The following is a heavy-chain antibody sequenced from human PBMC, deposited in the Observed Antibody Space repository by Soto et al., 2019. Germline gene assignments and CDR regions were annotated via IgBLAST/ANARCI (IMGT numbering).Heavy chain of an antibody. CDR3: ATDFRLVGGAFDI. J-gene: IGHJ3*02. D-gene: IGHD3-10*01. CDR1: GYTFTKFH. Sequence: GASVKVSCKASGYTFTKFHIHWVRQAPGQGLEWMGMFDPSGGVTRDAQRFQGRITMTSDTSTNTVYMELSSLRSEDTAVYYCATDFRLVGGAFDIWGQGTMVTV. CDR2: FDPSGGVT. V-gene: IGHV1-46*01.